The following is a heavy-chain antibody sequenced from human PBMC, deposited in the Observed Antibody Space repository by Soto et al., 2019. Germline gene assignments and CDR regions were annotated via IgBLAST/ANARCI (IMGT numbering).Heavy chain of an antibody. Sequence: PSETLSLTCAVSGGSISSSNWWSWVRQPPGKGLEWIGEIYHSGSTNYNPSLKGRVTISVDKSKNQFSLKLSSVTAADTAVYYCARSTNYDYVWGSYRFSDYFDYWGQGTLVTVSS. J-gene: IGHJ4*02. CDR1: GGSISSSNW. V-gene: IGHV4-4*02. CDR2: IYHSGST. CDR3: ARSTNYDYVWGSYRFSDYFDY. D-gene: IGHD3-16*02.